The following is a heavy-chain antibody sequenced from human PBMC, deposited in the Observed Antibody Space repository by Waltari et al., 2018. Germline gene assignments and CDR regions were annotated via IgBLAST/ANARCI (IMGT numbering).Heavy chain of an antibody. D-gene: IGHD1-26*01. CDR2: ISYDGSNK. CDR1: GFTFSSYA. CDR3: ARGPWELLGYFDY. V-gene: IGHV3-30*01. Sequence: QVQLVESGGGVVQPGRSLRLSCAASGFTFSSYAMHWVRQAPGKGLEWVAVISYDGSNKYYADSVKGRFTISRDNSKNTLYLQMNSLRAEDTAVYYCARGPWELLGYFDYWGQGTLVTVSS. J-gene: IGHJ4*02.